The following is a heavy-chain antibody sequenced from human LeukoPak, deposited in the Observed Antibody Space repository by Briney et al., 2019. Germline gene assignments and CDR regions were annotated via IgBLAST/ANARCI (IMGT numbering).Heavy chain of an antibody. D-gene: IGHD1-1*01. J-gene: IGHJ4*02. V-gene: IGHV3-23*01. CDR2: ISGSGGST. Sequence: GGSLSLSCAASGFIFRDYAMIWVRHAAGEGEEWGAAISGSGGSTYFADSVKGGFTISRDTSKNTLYLHMNSLRAEDTAAYYCAKDHNMQVWATFFDYWGQGTLVT. CDR1: GFIFRDYA. CDR3: AKDHNMQVWATFFDY.